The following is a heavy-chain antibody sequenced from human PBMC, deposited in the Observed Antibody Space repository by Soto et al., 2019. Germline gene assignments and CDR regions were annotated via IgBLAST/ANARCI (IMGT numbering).Heavy chain of an antibody. J-gene: IGHJ4*02. CDR2: IKQDGSEK. V-gene: IGHV3-7*01. CDR1: GFTFSSYW. CDR3: ARDPPSGYSSGWYVPASDY. D-gene: IGHD6-19*01. Sequence: PGGSQRLSCAASGFTFSSYWMSWVRQAPGKGLEWVANIKQDGSEKYYVDSVKGRFTISRDNAKNSLYLQMNSLRAEDTAVYYCARDPPSGYSSGWYVPASDYWGQGTLVTVSS.